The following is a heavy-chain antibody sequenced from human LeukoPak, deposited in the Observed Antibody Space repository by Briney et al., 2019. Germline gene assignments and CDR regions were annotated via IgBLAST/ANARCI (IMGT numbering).Heavy chain of an antibody. D-gene: IGHD3-22*01. CDR1: GGSIGSYY. V-gene: IGHV4-59*01. Sequence: KPSETLSLTCTVSGGSIGSYYWSWIRQPPGKGLEWIGYIYYSGSTNYNPSLKGRVTISVDTSKNQFSLKLSSVTSADTAVYYCARYYYDNSGSIYAFDIWGQGTMVTVSS. CDR2: IYYSGST. J-gene: IGHJ3*02. CDR3: ARYYYDNSGSIYAFDI.